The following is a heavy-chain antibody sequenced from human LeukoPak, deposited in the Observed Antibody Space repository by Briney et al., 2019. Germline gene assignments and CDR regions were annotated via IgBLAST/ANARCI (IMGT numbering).Heavy chain of an antibody. D-gene: IGHD2-2*01. CDR1: GYTLTELS. CDR2: FDPEDGET. Sequence: ASVKVSCKVSGYTLTELSMHWVRQAPGKGLEWMGGFDPEDGETIYAQKFQGRVTMTEDTSTDTAYMELSSLRSEDTAVYYCATTPRVVPAIRTYLYWGPGTLVTVSS. J-gene: IGHJ4*02. CDR3: ATTPRVVPAIRTYLY. V-gene: IGHV1-24*01.